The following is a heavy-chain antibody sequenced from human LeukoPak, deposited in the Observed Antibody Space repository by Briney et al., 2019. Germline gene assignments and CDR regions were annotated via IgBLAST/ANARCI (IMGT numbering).Heavy chain of an antibody. Sequence: GGSLRLSCAASGFTFSSYSMNWVRQAPGKGLEWVSSISSSSSYIYYADSVKGRLTISRDNAKNSLYLQMNSLRAEDTAVYYCARVAAVAGTLPDYWGQGTLVTVSS. V-gene: IGHV3-21*01. CDR3: ARVAAVAGTLPDY. CDR1: GFTFSSYS. J-gene: IGHJ4*02. CDR2: ISSSSSYI. D-gene: IGHD6-19*01.